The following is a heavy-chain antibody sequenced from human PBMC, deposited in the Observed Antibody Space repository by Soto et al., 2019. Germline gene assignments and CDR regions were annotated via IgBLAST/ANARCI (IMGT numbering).Heavy chain of an antibody. J-gene: IGHJ5*02. D-gene: IGHD3-3*01. CDR1: GYTFNTYG. Sequence: ASVKVSCKTSGYTFNTYGINWVRQAPGQGLELMGWISAYDGKTTYAEKFQGRVTLTTDTSTSTAYMELRSLRSDDTAIYYCARDPHEFWTSYWFDPWGQGTPGTVSS. CDR2: ISAYDGKT. CDR3: ARDPHEFWTSYWFDP. V-gene: IGHV1-18*01.